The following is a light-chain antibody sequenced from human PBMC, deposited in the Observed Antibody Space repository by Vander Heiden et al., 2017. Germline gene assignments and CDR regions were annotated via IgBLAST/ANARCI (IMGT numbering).Light chain of an antibody. J-gene: IGKJ4*01. CDR3: QQYNKWLLS. V-gene: IGKV3-15*01. CDR1: QSVSSN. CDR2: GGS. Sequence: EIVMTQSPATLSVSPGERVTLSCRASQSVSSNLAWYQQRPGQVPRLLIYGGSTRATGIPARFSGSGSGTEFTLTISSLQSEDSAVYYCQQYNKWLLSFGGGTKVEIK.